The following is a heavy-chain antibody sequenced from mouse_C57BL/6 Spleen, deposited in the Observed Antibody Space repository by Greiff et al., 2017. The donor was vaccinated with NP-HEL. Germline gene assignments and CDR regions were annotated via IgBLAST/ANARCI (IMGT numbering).Heavy chain of an antibody. CDR2: ISSGSSTI. CDR3: ARFTTVNYAMDD. D-gene: IGHD1-1*01. CDR1: GFTFSDYG. V-gene: IGHV5-17*01. J-gene: IGHJ4*01. Sequence: EVMLVESGGGLVKPGGSLKLSCAASGFTFSDYGMHWVRQAPEKGLEWVAYISSGSSTIYSADTVKGRFTISRDNAKNTLCLQMTSLRSEDTAMDYCARFTTVNYAMDDWGQGTSVTVSS.